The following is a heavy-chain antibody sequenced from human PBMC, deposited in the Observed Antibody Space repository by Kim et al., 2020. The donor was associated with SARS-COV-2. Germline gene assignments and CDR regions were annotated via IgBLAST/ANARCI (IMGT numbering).Heavy chain of an antibody. CDR2: ISFDGRNQ. CDR3: ARDRFGTVVRGVDY. Sequence: GGSLRLSCADSGFTFRTYAMHWVRQAPGKGLEWVAVISFDGRNQYYADSVKGRFTISRDNSKSTLYLQMGSLRAEDTAMYHCARDRFGTVVRGVDYWGQGTLVTVSS. CDR1: GFTFRTYA. D-gene: IGHD3-16*01. V-gene: IGHV3-30*04. J-gene: IGHJ4*02.